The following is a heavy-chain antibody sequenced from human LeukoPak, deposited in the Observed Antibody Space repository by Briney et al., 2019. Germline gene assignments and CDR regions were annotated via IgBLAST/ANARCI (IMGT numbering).Heavy chain of an antibody. V-gene: IGHV1-2*02. CDR3: AREAGLLWFGELYPDDAFDI. Sequence: AASVKVSCKASGYTFTGYYMHCVRQAPGQGLEWMGWINPNSGGTNYAQKFQGRVTMTRDTSISTAYMELSRLRSDDTAVYYCAREAGLLWFGELYPDDAFDIWGQGTMVTVSS. CDR1: GYTFTGYY. CDR2: INPNSGGT. J-gene: IGHJ3*02. D-gene: IGHD3-10*01.